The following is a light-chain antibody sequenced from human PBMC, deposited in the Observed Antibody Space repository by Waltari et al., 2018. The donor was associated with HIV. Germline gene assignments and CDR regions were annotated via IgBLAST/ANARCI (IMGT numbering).Light chain of an antibody. CDR1: SSDVGGYNY. CDR2: EVT. Sequence: QSALTQPASVSGSPGQSITISCTGTSSDVGGYNYVSWYQQHPGKAPKLMIYEVTNRPSGFSKRFSGSKSGNTASFTISGRQVEDEADYYCSSYTSSSLEIVGGGTILTVL. CDR3: SSYTSSSLEI. J-gene: IGLJ2*01. V-gene: IGLV2-14*03.